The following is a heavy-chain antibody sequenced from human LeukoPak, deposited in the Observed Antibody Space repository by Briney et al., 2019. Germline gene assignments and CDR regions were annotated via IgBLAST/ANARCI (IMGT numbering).Heavy chain of an antibody. CDR3: AKDPGVVVVPAALHFDY. Sequence: GGSLRLSCAASGFTFSSYSMNWARQAPGKGLEWVSSISSSSSYIYYADSVKGRFTISRDNAKNSLYLQMNSLRAEDTAVYYCAKDPGVVVVPAALHFDYWGQGTLVTVSS. CDR1: GFTFSSYS. D-gene: IGHD2-2*01. J-gene: IGHJ4*02. CDR2: ISSSSSYI. V-gene: IGHV3-21*04.